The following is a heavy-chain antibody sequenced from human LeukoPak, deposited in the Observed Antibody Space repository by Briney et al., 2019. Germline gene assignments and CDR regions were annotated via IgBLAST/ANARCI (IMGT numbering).Heavy chain of an antibody. CDR3: AMETVITTLDY. D-gene: IGHD3-22*01. CDR2: IYYSGST. V-gene: IGHV4-39*01. J-gene: IGHJ4*02. Sequence: SGTLSLTCTVSGGSISSSSYYWGWIRQPPGQGLEWIGSIYYSGSTYYNPSLKSRVTISVDTSKNQFSLKLSSVTAADTAVYDCAMETVITTLDYWGQGTLVTVSS. CDR1: GGSISSSSYY.